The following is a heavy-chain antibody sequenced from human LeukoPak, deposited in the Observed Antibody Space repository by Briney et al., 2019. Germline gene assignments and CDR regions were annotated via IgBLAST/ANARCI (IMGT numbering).Heavy chain of an antibody. CDR2: IYYSGST. J-gene: IGHJ3*02. CDR3: AGREVVTAIRDAFDI. Sequence: SETLSLTCTVSGGSISSYYWSWIRQPPGKGLEWIGYIYYSGSTNYNPPLKSRVTISVDTSKNQFSLKLSSVTAADTAVYYCAGREVVTAIRDAFDIWGQGTMVTVSS. CDR1: GGSISSYY. D-gene: IGHD2-21*02. V-gene: IGHV4-59*01.